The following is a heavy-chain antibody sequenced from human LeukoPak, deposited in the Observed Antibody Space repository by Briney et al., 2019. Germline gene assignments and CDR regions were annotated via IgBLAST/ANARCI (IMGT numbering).Heavy chain of an antibody. D-gene: IGHD3-16*02. CDR3: ARHDSFIPY. CDR1: GFTFSDYA. Sequence: GGSLRLSCVASGFTFSDYAMSWVRQAPGKGLEWVSGISDSGGSTYYADSVKGRFTISRDNSKNTVSLQMNNLRAEDTAVYFCARHDSFIPYWGQGTLVTVTS. V-gene: IGHV3-23*01. J-gene: IGHJ4*02. CDR2: ISDSGGST.